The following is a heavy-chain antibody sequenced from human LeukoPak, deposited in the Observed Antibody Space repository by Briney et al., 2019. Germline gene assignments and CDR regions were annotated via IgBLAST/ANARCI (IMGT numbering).Heavy chain of an antibody. CDR2: VSGSGGTT. J-gene: IGHJ4*02. Sequence: GESLRLSCVASGFTFRNYAMTWVRQAPGQGLEWVSAVSGSGGTTYYADSVKGRFTISRDNSKTTLYLQMHSLRGDDTALYYCAKAYSSVTSYFDYWGQGTLVTVSS. V-gene: IGHV3-23*01. CDR1: GFTFRNYA. D-gene: IGHD6-13*01. CDR3: AKAYSSVTSYFDY.